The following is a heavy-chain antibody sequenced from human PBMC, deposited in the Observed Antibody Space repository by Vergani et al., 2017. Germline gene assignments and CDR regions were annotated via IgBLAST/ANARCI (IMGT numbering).Heavy chain of an antibody. J-gene: IGHJ5*02. D-gene: IGHD2-2*01. V-gene: IGHV4-39*07. Sequence: QLQLQESGPGLVKPSETLSLTCTVSGGSISSSSYYWGWIRQPPGKGLEWIGSIYYSGSTYYNPSLKSRVTISVDTSKNQFSLKLSSVTAADTAVYYFARAGLYCSSTSCYPDNWFDPWGQGTLVTVSS. CDR1: GGSISSSSYY. CDR3: ARAGLYCSSTSCYPDNWFDP. CDR2: IYYSGST.